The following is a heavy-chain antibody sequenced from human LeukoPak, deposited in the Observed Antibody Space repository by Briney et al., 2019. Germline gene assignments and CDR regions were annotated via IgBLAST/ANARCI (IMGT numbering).Heavy chain of an antibody. CDR1: GGSISSYY. Sequence: SETLSLTCTVSGGSISSYYWSWIRQPPGKGLDWVGYIYYSGSTNYNPSLKSRVTISVDTSKNQFSLKLSSVTAADTAVYYCARDSGFGELYYFDYWGQGTLVTVSS. J-gene: IGHJ4*02. CDR3: ARDSGFGELYYFDY. D-gene: IGHD3-10*01. CDR2: IYYSGST. V-gene: IGHV4-59*01.